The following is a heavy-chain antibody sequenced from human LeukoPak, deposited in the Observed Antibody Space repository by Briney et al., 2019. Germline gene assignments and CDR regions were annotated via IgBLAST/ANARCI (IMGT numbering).Heavy chain of an antibody. CDR2: ISWNSGSI. D-gene: IGHD3-3*01. J-gene: IGHJ4*02. CDR3: ASSLEWLSPFDY. V-gene: IGHV3-9*01. Sequence: GRSLRLSCAASGFTFDDYAMHWARQAPGKGLEWVSGISWNSGSIGYADSVKGRFTISRDNAKNSLYLQMNSLRAEDTALYYCASSLEWLSPFDYWGQGTLVTVSS. CDR1: GFTFDDYA.